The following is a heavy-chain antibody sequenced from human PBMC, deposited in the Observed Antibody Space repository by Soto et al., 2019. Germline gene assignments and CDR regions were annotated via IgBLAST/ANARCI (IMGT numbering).Heavy chain of an antibody. CDR3: SRGVGYYDSSGYFPGY. V-gene: IGHV3-7*02. Sequence: GVSLRLSCAASGFTFSSYWMSWVRQAPGKGLEWLANIKQDGSEKYYVDSVKGRFTISRDNAKNSLYLQMNSLRAEDTAVHYCSRGVGYYDSSGYFPGYWGQGTLVTVSS. D-gene: IGHD3-22*01. CDR1: GFTFSSYW. J-gene: IGHJ4*02. CDR2: IKQDGSEK.